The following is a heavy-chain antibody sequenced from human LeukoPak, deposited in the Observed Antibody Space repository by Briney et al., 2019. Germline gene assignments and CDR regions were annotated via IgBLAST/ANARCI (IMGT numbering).Heavy chain of an antibody. CDR1: GGTLSSYT. CDR2: MNPNSGNT. J-gene: IGHJ4*02. Sequence: ASVKVSCKASGGTLSSYTINWVRQATGQGLEWMGWMNPNSGNTGYAQKFQGRVTITRNTSISTAYMELSSLRSEDTAVYYCARDIYYYDSGYYFPGGSDYWGQGTLVTVSS. V-gene: IGHV1-8*03. CDR3: ARDIYYYDSGYYFPGGSDY. D-gene: IGHD3-22*01.